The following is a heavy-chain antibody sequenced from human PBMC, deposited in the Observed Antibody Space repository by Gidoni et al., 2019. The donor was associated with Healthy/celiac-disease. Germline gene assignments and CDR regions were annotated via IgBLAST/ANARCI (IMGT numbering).Heavy chain of an antibody. CDR3: ARGSTAMDPYYYYGMDV. D-gene: IGHD5-18*01. CDR1: GFTFSSES. CDR2: ISSSSSYI. Sequence: EVQLVESGGGLFKPGGSLRLSCAASGFTFSSESMNWVRQAPGKGLEWVSSISSSSSYIYYADSVKGRFTISRDNAKNSLYLQMNSLRAEDTAVYYCARGSTAMDPYYYYGMDVWGQGTTVTVSS. J-gene: IGHJ6*02. V-gene: IGHV3-21*01.